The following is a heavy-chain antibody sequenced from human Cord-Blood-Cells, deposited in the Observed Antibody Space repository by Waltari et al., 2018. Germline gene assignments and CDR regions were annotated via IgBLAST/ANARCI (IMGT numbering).Heavy chain of an antibody. D-gene: IGHD2-2*02. CDR1: GGSISSGVYS. CDR2: IYHSGST. J-gene: IGHJ4*02. Sequence: QLQLQESGSGLVKPSQTLSLTCAVSGGSISSGVYSWSWIRPPPRKGLEWIGYIYHSGSTYYNPSLKSRVTISVDRSKNQFSLKLSSVTAADTAVYYCARAVESYCSSTSCYTYYFDYWGQGTLVTVSS. CDR3: ARAVESYCSSTSCYTYYFDY. V-gene: IGHV4-30-2*01.